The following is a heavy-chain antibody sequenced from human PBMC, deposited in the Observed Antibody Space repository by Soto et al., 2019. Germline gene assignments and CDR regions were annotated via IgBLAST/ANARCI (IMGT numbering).Heavy chain of an antibody. V-gene: IGHV3-23*01. J-gene: IGHJ3*02. D-gene: IGHD5-12*01. CDR3: AKDVEMATITEFWWRNAFDI. Sequence: PGGSQRLSCAASGFTFSSYAMSWVRQAPGKGLEWVSAISGSGGSTYYADSVKGRFTISRDNSKNTLYLQMNSLRAEDTAVYYCAKDVEMATITEFWWRNAFDIWGQGTMVTVSS. CDR1: GFTFSSYA. CDR2: ISGSGGST.